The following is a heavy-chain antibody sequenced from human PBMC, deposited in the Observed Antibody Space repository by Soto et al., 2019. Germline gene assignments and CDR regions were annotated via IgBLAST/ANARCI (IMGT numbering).Heavy chain of an antibody. CDR2: IIPIFGTA. D-gene: IGHD6-13*01. Sequence: SVKVSCKASGGTFSSYAISWVRQAPGQGLEWMGGIIPIFGTANYAQKLQGRVTITADESTSTAYMELSSLRSEDTAVYYCGCVPAAAGPYYYYYGMDVWGQGTTVTVSS. V-gene: IGHV1-69*13. J-gene: IGHJ6*02. CDR3: GCVPAAAGPYYYYYGMDV. CDR1: GGTFSSYA.